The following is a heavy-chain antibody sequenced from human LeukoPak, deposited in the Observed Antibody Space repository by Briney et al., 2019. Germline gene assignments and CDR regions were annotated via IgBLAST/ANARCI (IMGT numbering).Heavy chain of an antibody. V-gene: IGHV4-38-2*01. Sequence: SETLSLTCAVSGYSLTTVYYGGGIRQPPGQGREGIGNVYHSGRTYKNPCLKSPLSTRLDTSDNHSSLKMTSVTAADTAIYYCARLSGAPVRHPIYHFDYWGQGTLVTVSS. J-gene: IGHJ4*02. CDR1: GYSLTTVYY. CDR3: ARLSGAPVRHPIYHFDY. CDR2: VYHSGRT. D-gene: IGHD1-26*01.